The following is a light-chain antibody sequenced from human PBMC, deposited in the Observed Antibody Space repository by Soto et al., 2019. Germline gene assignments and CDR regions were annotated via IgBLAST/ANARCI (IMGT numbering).Light chain of an antibody. V-gene: IGLV2-8*01. CDR2: EVT. J-gene: IGLJ1*01. CDR3: SNNPCV. CDR1: SSDVGGYNY. Sequence: QSALTQPPSASGSPGQSVTISCTGTSSDVGGYNYVSWYQQEPGKAPKPMIYEVTKRPSGVPDRFSGSKSGNTASLTVSGLQAGDEGDYSGSNNPCVFGTGTKVTVL.